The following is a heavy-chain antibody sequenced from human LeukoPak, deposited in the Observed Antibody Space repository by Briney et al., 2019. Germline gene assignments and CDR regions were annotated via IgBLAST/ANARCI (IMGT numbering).Heavy chain of an antibody. Sequence: GGSLRLSCVASQFTFSSYAMSWVRQAPGKGLEWVSAISGSGGSTYYADSVKGRFTISRDNSKNTLFLQMNSLRGEDTAVYYCAKDPSNYGSGFMDVWGKGTTVTVSS. CDR1: QFTFSSYA. D-gene: IGHD3-10*01. J-gene: IGHJ6*03. CDR3: AKDPSNYGSGFMDV. CDR2: ISGSGGST. V-gene: IGHV3-23*01.